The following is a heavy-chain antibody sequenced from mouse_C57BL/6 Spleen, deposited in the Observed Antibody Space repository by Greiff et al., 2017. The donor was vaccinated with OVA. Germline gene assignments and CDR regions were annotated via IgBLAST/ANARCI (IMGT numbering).Heavy chain of an antibody. Sequence: VQLQQPGAELVKPGASVKLSCKASGYTFTSYWMHWVKQRPGQGLEWIGMIHPNSGSTNYNEKFKSKATLTVDKSSSTAYMQLSSLTSEDSAVYYGARSSSSGYGYFDVWGTGTTVTVSS. D-gene: IGHD3-2*02. J-gene: IGHJ1*03. CDR3: ARSSSSGYGYFDV. CDR1: GYTFTSYW. CDR2: IHPNSGST. V-gene: IGHV1-64*01.